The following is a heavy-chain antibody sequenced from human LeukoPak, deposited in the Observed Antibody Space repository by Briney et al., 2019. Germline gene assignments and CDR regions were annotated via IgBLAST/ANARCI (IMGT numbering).Heavy chain of an antibody. D-gene: IGHD1-26*01. CDR3: ARLHPSQSGFSDY. CDR2: IYYSGST. CDR1: GGSISSYY. V-gene: IGHV4-59*08. J-gene: IGHJ4*02. Sequence: KPSETLSLTCTVSGGSISSYYWSWIRQPPGKGLEWIGYIYYSGSTNYNPSLKSRVTISVDTSKNQVSLKLRSVTAADTAVYYCARLHPSQSGFSDYWGQGTLVTVSS.